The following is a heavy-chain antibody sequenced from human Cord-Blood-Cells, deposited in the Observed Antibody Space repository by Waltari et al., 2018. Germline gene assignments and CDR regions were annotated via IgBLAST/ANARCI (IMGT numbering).Heavy chain of an antibody. Sequence: QVQLVESGGGVVQPGRSLRLACAASGFTFSSYGMHWVRQAPGKGLEWVAVISYDGSNKYYADSVKCRFTISRDNSKNTLYLQMNSLRAEDTAVYYCAKDLGGSSSFDYWGQGTLVTVSS. J-gene: IGHJ4*02. D-gene: IGHD6-6*01. V-gene: IGHV3-30*18. CDR1: GFTFSSYG. CDR2: ISYDGSNK. CDR3: AKDLGGSSSFDY.